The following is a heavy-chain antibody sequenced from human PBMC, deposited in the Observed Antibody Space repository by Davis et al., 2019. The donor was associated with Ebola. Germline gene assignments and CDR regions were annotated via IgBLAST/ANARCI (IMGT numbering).Heavy chain of an antibody. CDR2: VYHSGNT. Sequence: GSLRLSCTVSGYSMRTGYFWGWIRQPPGKGLEWIGNVYHSGNTYYNSSLSSRVTISVDTSKNQFSLNLNSVTAADTALYSCARGVSGITFDYWGQGILVTVSS. D-gene: IGHD2-8*01. V-gene: IGHV4-38-2*02. CDR1: GYSMRTGYF. J-gene: IGHJ4*02. CDR3: ARGVSGITFDY.